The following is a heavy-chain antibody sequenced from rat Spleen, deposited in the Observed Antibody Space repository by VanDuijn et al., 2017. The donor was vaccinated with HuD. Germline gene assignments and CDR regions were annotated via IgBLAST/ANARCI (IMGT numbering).Heavy chain of an antibody. CDR1: GFTFSDYT. CDR3: ARHHYDGYYHGPVLGIMDA. CDR2: ISSGGGGT. V-gene: IGHV5-7*01. Sequence: EVQLVESGGGLVLPGRSLKLSCAASGFTFSDYTMAWVRQAPKKGLEWVASISSGGGGTYYPDSVKGRFTISRDNAKSTLYLQMDSLRSEDTASYYCARHHYDGYYHGPVLGIMDAWGQGASVTVSS. J-gene: IGHJ4*01. D-gene: IGHD1-12*03.